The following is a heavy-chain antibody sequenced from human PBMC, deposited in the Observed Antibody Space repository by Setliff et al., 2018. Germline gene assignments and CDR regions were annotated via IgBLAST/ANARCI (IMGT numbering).Heavy chain of an antibody. V-gene: IGHV4-59*11. J-gene: IGHJ4*02. Sequence: SETLSLTCTVSGGSISSHYWSWIRQPPGKGLEWIGSIYYSGSTNYNPSLKSRVTISVDTSKNQFSLKLSSVTAADTAVYYCARGLYYGDSDFDYWGQGTLVTVPS. CDR2: IYYSGST. CDR3: ARGLYYGDSDFDY. D-gene: IGHD4-17*01. CDR1: GGSISSHY.